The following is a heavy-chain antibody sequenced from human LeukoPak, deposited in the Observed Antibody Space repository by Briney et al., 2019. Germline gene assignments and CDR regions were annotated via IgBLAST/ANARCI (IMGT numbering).Heavy chain of an antibody. V-gene: IGHV3-66*01. CDR1: GLTVSSNY. Sequence: GRSLGLSCAASGLTVSSNYMSWVRQAPGKGLEWVSVIYGSGTTYYADSVKGRFTISRDNSKNTLYLQMNSLRAEDTAVYYCAKATMDAFDIWGQGTMVTVSS. CDR2: IYGSGTT. J-gene: IGHJ3*02. D-gene: IGHD4/OR15-4a*01. CDR3: AKATMDAFDI.